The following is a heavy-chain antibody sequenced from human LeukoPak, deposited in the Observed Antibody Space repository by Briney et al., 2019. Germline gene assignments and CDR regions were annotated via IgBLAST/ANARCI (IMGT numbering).Heavy chain of an antibody. V-gene: IGHV1-18*01. Sequence: GASVKVSCKASGYTFTSYGISWVRQAPGQGLEWMGWISAYNGNTNYAQKFQGRVTMTRNTSISTAYMELSSLRSEDTAVYYCAGGSDTVTTGYWGQGTLVTVSS. CDR3: AGGSDTVTTGY. CDR1: GYTFTSYG. CDR2: ISAYNGNT. J-gene: IGHJ4*02. D-gene: IGHD4-17*01.